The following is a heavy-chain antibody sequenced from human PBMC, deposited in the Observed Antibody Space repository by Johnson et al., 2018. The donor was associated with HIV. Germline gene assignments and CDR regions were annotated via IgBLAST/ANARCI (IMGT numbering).Heavy chain of an antibody. CDR2: ISYAGSNE. D-gene: IGHD3-16*01. CDR3: TTFNSQMGEDVFDI. V-gene: IGHV3-30*03. CDR1: GFTFSSYG. Sequence: QVLLVESGGGVVQPGRSLRLSCAASGFTFSSYGMHWVRQAPGNGLEWVAVISYAGSNEFYADSVRDRFTISRDNSKNTLFLQMNGLRVEDTAIYYCTTFNSQMGEDVFDIWGQGTMVTVSS. J-gene: IGHJ3*02.